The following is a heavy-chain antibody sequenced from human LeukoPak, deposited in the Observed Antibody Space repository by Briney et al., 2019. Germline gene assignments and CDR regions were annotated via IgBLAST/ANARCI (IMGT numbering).Heavy chain of an antibody. V-gene: IGHV3-21*01. CDR3: ATPYRGWLRVGGYDI. J-gene: IGHJ3*02. CDR2: ISSSSTYI. Sequence: GGSLRLSCAASGFTFSSYSMNWVRQAPGKGLEWVSSISSSSTYIYYADSVRGRFTISRDNSKNSLFLQMNSLRAEDTAVYYCATPYRGWLRVGGYDIWGQGTMVTVSS. CDR1: GFTFSSYS. D-gene: IGHD5-12*01.